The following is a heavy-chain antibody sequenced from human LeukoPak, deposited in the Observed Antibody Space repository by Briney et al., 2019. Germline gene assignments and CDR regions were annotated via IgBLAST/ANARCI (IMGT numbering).Heavy chain of an antibody. CDR1: RGTFSNLA. CDR3: SSRGGSTSSLDS. D-gene: IGHD6-6*01. CDR2: IIPAFGTP. J-gene: IGHJ4*02. V-gene: IGHV1-69*05. Sequence: SVKVSCKASRGTFSNLAFSWVRHAPGQGLEWMGGIIPAFGTPSYPQRFHGRVTISTDESTSSVYMELSGLRSEDTAVYYCSSRGGSTSSLDSWGQGTPV.